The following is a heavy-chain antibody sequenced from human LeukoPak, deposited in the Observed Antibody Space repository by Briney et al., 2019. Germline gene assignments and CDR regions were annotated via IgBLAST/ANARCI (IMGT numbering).Heavy chain of an antibody. CDR3: AKDSAL. CDR1: GFIFSNYD. CDR2: ISGSGRST. Sequence: PGGSLRLSCVASGFIFSNYDMRWVRQAPGEGLEWVSSISGSGRSTYYAESVKGRFTISRDNSKNTLDLHMYSLRAEDTAVYYCAKDSALWGQGTLVTVAS. J-gene: IGHJ4*02. D-gene: IGHD3-10*01. V-gene: IGHV3-23*01.